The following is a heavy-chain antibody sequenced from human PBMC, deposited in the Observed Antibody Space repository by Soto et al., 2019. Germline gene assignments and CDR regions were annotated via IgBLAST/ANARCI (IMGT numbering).Heavy chain of an antibody. CDR1: KTTLTEVT. V-gene: IGHV1-24*01. J-gene: IGHJ4*02. Sequence: ASVKVYLKRAKTTLTEVTRGWLRQDHGKGLEWMGRSAPEEGEPIYPQKFQGRVSMTEDPSTDTAYMELTSLRFEDTAVYFCAADRKIVGTIGAFDFWGQGIQVTVSA. CDR2: SAPEEGEP. D-gene: IGHD1-26*01. CDR3: AADRKIVGTIGAFDF.